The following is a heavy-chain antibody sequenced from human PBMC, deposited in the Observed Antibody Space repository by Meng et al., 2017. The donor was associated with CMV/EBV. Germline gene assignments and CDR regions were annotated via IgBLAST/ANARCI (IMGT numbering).Heavy chain of an antibody. D-gene: IGHD6-13*01. Sequence: VQLVQAGAEVKKPWASVKVSCKASGYTFTGYYMHWVRQAPGQGLEWMGWINPNSGGTNYAQKFQGRVTMTRDTSISTAYMELSRLRSDDTAVYYCARQHNSSSWIINWFDPWGQGTLVTVSS. CDR1: GYTFTGYY. J-gene: IGHJ5*02. CDR2: INPNSGGT. CDR3: ARQHNSSSWIINWFDP. V-gene: IGHV1-2*02.